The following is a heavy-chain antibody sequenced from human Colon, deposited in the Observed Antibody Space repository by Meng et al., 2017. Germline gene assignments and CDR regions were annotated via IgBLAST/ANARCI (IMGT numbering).Heavy chain of an antibody. V-gene: IGHV3-74*02. D-gene: IGHD5-18*01. CDR2: ISSDGSST. CDR3: TRGYLDIGDY. Sequence: EVRLVESGGGLVQPGGSLRLSCAASGFTFSSYWMHWVRQTPGEGLVWVSRISSDGSSTSYADSVRGRFTISRDNAKNTLYLQMNSLRAEDTAVYYCTRGYLDIGDYWGHGSLVTVSS. CDR1: GFTFSSYW. J-gene: IGHJ4*01.